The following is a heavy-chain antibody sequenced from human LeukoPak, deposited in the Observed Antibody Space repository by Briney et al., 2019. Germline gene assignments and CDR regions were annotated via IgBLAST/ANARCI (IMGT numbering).Heavy chain of an antibody. CDR3: SRGSGPFCPFGY. CDR1: GGSLSGTNW. Sequence: PSGTLSLTCGVSGGSLSGTNWWSGVRQPPGQGLEGIGEISLAGQTNYNPSLIGRVTMSLDKSSNQLSLHLTSVTAAETATYFCSRGSGPFCPFGYWGQGTLVIVSS. J-gene: IGHJ4*02. CDR2: ISLAGQT. V-gene: IGHV4-4*02. D-gene: IGHD1-26*01.